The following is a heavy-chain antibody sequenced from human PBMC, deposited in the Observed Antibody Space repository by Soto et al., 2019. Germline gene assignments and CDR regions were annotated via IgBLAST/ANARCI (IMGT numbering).Heavy chain of an antibody. J-gene: IGHJ4*02. CDR2: IYYIGNT. Sequence: SETLSPACTVSGGSIFSSSYYLSCIRQPPWNGPEWIASIYYIGNTYYNPSLKSRVTISVDTSKNQLFLKLRSVTAADTAVYYCARHLSRSVVVAATIGNYFDYWGQGTLVTVSS. CDR1: GGSIFSSSYY. CDR3: ARHLSRSVVVAATIGNYFDY. D-gene: IGHD2-2*02. V-gene: IGHV4-39*01.